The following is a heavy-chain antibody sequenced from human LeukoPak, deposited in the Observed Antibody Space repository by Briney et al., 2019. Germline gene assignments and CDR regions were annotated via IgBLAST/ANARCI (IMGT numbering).Heavy chain of an antibody. CDR1: GFTFSSYA. CDR2: IRYDGSNK. CDR3: AKIGSSSSPYYYYMDV. D-gene: IGHD6-6*01. V-gene: IGHV3-30*02. J-gene: IGHJ6*03. Sequence: PGGSLRLSCAASGFTFSSYAMSWVRQAPGKGLEWVAFIRYDGSNKYYADSVKGRFTISRDNSKNTLYLQMNSLRAEDTAVYYCAKIGSSSSPYYYYMDVWGKGTTVTVTS.